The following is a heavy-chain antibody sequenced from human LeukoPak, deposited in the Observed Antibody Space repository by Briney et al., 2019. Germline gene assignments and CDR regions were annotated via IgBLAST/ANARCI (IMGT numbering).Heavy chain of an antibody. D-gene: IGHD3-10*01. CDR3: ATSGGDIYYYSTEV. CDR2: IIPIFGTA. J-gene: IGHJ6*03. CDR1: GGTFSSYA. V-gene: IGHV1-69*06. Sequence: ASVKVSCKASGGTFSSYAISWVRQAPGQGLEWMGGIIPIFGTANYAQKFQGRVTITADKSTSTAYMELSSLRSEDTAVYYCATSGGDIYYYSTEVWGQGTTVTISS.